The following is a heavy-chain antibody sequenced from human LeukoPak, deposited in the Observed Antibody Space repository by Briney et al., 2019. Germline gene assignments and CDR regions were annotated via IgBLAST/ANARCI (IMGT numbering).Heavy chain of an antibody. D-gene: IGHD5-12*01. Sequence: GASVKVSCKASGGTFSSYAISWVRQAPGQGLEWMGGIIPIFGTANYAQKFQGRVTITADKSTSTAYMELSSLRSEDTAVYYCARVGARSAYDVFLGYWGQGTLVTVSP. J-gene: IGHJ4*02. V-gene: IGHV1-69*06. CDR1: GGTFSSYA. CDR2: IIPIFGTA. CDR3: ARVGARSAYDVFLGY.